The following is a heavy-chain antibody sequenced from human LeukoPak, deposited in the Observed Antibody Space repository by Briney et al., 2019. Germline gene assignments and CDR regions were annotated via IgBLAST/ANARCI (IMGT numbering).Heavy chain of an antibody. V-gene: IGHV3-30*03. J-gene: IGHJ4*02. Sequence: PGGSLRLSCAASGFTFSTYGMHWVRQVPGKGLEWVAGISYDGNNEHYADSVKGRFTISRDNSKNTLYLQMHSLRAEDTAVYYCARGARELLYYFDYWGQGTLVTVSS. CDR2: ISYDGNNE. D-gene: IGHD1-26*01. CDR3: ARGARELLYYFDY. CDR1: GFTFSTYG.